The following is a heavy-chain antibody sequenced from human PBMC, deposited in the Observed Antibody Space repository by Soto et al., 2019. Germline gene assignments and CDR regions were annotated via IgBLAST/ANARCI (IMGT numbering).Heavy chain of an antibody. Sequence: QVQLVESGGGVVQPGRSLRLSCAASGFTFSSYGMHWVRQAPGKGLEWVAVISYDGSNKYYADSVKGRFTISRDNSKTTLYLQMNSLRAEDTAVYYCAKGDFIVVVPAASPYYYGMDVWGQGTTVTVSS. CDR3: AKGDFIVVVPAASPYYYGMDV. J-gene: IGHJ6*02. CDR1: GFTFSSYG. V-gene: IGHV3-30*18. D-gene: IGHD2-2*01. CDR2: ISYDGSNK.